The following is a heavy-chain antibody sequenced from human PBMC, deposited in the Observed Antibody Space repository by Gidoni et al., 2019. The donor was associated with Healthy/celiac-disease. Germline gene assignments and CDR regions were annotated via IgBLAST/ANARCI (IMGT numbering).Heavy chain of an antibody. V-gene: IGHV1-46*01. CDR2: INPSGGST. Sequence: QVQLVQSGAEVTKPGASVKVSGKASGYTFTSYYMHWVRQAPGQGLEWMGIINPSGGSTSYAQKFQGRVTMTRDTSTSTVYMELSSLRSEDTAVYYCARVRYNWNSRCYFDYWGQGTLVTVSS. CDR3: ARVRYNWNSRCYFDY. CDR1: GYTFTSYY. D-gene: IGHD1-7*01. J-gene: IGHJ4*02.